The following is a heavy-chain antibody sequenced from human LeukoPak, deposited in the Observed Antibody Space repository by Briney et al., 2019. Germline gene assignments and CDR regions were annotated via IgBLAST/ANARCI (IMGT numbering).Heavy chain of an antibody. Sequence: ASVKVSCKASGYTFNNYGISWVRQAPGQGLEWMAWISAYNGNTNYALKLRGRVTMTTDTSTSTAYMELRTLRSDDTAVYYCARDERRYCSGGSCPAYCDYWGQGTLVTVSS. V-gene: IGHV1-18*01. CDR2: ISAYNGNT. J-gene: IGHJ4*02. CDR1: GYTFNNYG. D-gene: IGHD2-15*01. CDR3: ARDERRYCSGGSCPAYCDY.